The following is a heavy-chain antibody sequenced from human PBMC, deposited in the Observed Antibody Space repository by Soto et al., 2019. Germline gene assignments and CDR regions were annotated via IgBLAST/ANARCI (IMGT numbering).Heavy chain of an antibody. CDR1: GFTFTTYA. Sequence: EVQLLESGGGLVQPGGSLRLSCAASGFTFTTYAMSWVRQAPGKGLEWVSAISGSGGSTYYADSEKGRFTISRDNSKNTLYLQMNSLIAEDTAVHHSPQEAGTTATTYGNFHHWGQGTLVTVSS. CDR2: ISGSGGST. CDR3: PQEAGTTATTYGNFHH. J-gene: IGHJ4*02. V-gene: IGHV3-23*01. D-gene: IGHD1-1*01.